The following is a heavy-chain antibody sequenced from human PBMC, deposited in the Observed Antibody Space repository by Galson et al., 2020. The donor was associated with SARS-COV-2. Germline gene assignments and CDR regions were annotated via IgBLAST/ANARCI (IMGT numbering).Heavy chain of an antibody. V-gene: IGHV3-11*01. D-gene: IGHD6-13*01. CDR1: GFTFSDYY. CDR2: ISSSGSTI. J-gene: IGHJ4*02. Sequence: GESLKISCAASGFTFSDYYMSWIRQAPGKGLEWVSYISSSGSTIYYADSVKGRFTISRDNAKNSLYLQMNSLRAEDTAVYYCARALGLGSSWFYYFDYWGQGTLVTVSS. CDR3: ARALGLGSSWFYYFDY.